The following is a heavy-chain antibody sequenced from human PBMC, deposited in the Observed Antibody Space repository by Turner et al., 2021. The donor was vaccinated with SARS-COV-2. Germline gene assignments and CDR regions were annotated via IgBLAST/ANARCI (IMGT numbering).Heavy chain of an antibody. CDR3: AGLDSNGYVGAFDM. Sequence: QVQLVQSGAEVKTPGASVTVSCKASVYTFTTYDIHWVRQAAGQGLEWMGWMNPNSGHTAYAQKFQGRVTITRKTSISTVYMELSSLRSDDTAVYYCAGLDSNGYVGAFDMWGQGTMVTVSS. CDR1: VYTFTTYD. V-gene: IGHV1-8*03. J-gene: IGHJ3*02. CDR2: MNPNSGHT. D-gene: IGHD4-4*01.